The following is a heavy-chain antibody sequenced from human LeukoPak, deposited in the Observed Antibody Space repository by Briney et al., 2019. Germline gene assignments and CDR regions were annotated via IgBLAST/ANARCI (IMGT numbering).Heavy chain of an antibody. D-gene: IGHD2-15*01. J-gene: IGHJ6*03. V-gene: IGHV1-18*01. CDR2: ISAYNGNT. Sequence: GASVKVSCKASGYTFTSYGISWVRQAPGQGLEWMGWISAYNGNTNYAQKLQGRVTMTTDTSTSTAYMELRSLRSDDTAVYYCARERYCSGSCYDKKYYYYYMDVWGKGTTVTVSS. CDR3: ARERYCSGSCYDKKYYYYYMDV. CDR1: GYTFTSYG.